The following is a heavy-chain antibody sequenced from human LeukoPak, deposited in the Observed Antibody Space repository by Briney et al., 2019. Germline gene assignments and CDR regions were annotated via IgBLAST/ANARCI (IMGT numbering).Heavy chain of an antibody. CDR1: GYIFASYW. Sequence: LGESLKISCKGSGYIFASYWIAWVRQMPGKGLEWMGLVYLGDSSTTYSPSFQGQVTLSADISIATAYLEWNSLKASDSAMYFCATLFSRGLHIWGQGTMVTVSS. D-gene: IGHD2-21*01. CDR3: ATLFSRGLHI. V-gene: IGHV5-51*01. J-gene: IGHJ3*02. CDR2: VYLGDSST.